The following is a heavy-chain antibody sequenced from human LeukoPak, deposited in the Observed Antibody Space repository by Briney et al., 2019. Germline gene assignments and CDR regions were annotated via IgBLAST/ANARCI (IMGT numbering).Heavy chain of an antibody. CDR2: INHSGST. CDR1: GGSFSGYY. Sequence: SETLSLTCAVYGGSFSGYYWSWIRQPPGKGLEWIGEINHSGSTNYNPSLKSRVTISVDTSKNQFSLKLSSVTAADTAVYYCARDYYGDYMDVRGKGTTVTVSS. J-gene: IGHJ6*03. CDR3: ARDYYGDYMDV. V-gene: IGHV4-34*01. D-gene: IGHD4-17*01.